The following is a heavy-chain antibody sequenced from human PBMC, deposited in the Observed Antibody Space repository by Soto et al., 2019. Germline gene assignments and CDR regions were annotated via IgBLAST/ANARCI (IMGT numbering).Heavy chain of an antibody. J-gene: IGHJ3*02. Sequence: EVQLVESGGGLVQPGESLRLSCAASGFTFSPFWMHWVRQAPGKGLEWVSHLNADGSTTLYADSVKGRFTISRENAKNPLYLQMNSLSAEDTAWYYWVRERGNPDSFDIWSQGTMVTVSS. V-gene: IGHV3-74*01. CDR1: GFTFSPFW. CDR3: VRERGNPDSFDI. CDR2: LNADGSTT.